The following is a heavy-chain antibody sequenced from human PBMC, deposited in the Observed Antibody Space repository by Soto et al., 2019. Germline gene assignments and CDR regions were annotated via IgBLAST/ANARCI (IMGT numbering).Heavy chain of an antibody. V-gene: IGHV3-33*01. CDR3: ARRQWLSLRGAFDI. Sequence: GGALRLSCAASGVTFSRYGMHGGRQAPGKGLEWVAVIWYDGSNKYYADSVKGRFTISRDNSKNTLYLQMNSLRAEDTAVYYCARRQWLSLRGAFDIWGQGTMVTVSS. CDR1: GVTFSRYG. D-gene: IGHD6-19*01. CDR2: IWYDGSNK. J-gene: IGHJ3*02.